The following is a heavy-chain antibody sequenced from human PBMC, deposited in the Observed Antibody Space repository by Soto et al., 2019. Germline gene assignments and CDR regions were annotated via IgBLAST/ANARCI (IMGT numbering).Heavy chain of an antibody. CDR3: ARLSYYYDSSGFVVPGEGFPSPDY. CDR2: ISAYNGNT. Sequence: GASVKVSCKASGYTFTSYGISWVRQAPGQGLEWMGWISAYNGNTNYAQKLQGRVTMTTDTSTSTAYMELRSLRSDDTAVYYCARLSYYYDSSGFVVPGEGFPSPDYWGQGTLVTVSS. D-gene: IGHD3-22*01. CDR1: GYTFTSYG. J-gene: IGHJ4*02. V-gene: IGHV1-18*01.